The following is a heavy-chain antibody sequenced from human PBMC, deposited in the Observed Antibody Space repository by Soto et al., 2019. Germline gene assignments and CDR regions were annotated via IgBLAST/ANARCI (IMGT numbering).Heavy chain of an antibody. Sequence: QVQLVQSGAQVKKPGASVKVSCKASGYTFDNYALHWVRQAPGRRLEWMGWIHAGNGYTTYSQSFQGRVTITRDTSASTVHMDLSSLRSEDTAVYYCARVQYGGYDFKLAFDIWGQGTMVTVSS. CDR3: ARVQYGGYDFKLAFDI. CDR2: IHAGNGYT. V-gene: IGHV1-3*01. J-gene: IGHJ3*02. D-gene: IGHD5-12*01. CDR1: GYTFDNYA.